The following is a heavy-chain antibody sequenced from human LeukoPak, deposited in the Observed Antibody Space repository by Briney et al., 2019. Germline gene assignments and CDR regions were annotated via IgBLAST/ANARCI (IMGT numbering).Heavy chain of an antibody. D-gene: IGHD3-10*01. V-gene: IGHV4-59*10. CDR3: ASGMYYYGSDDAFDI. J-gene: IGHJ3*02. CDR1: GGSFSGYY. CDR2: IYTSGST. Sequence: SETLSLTCAVYGGSFSGYYWSWIRQPPGKGLEWIGRIYTSGSTNYNPSLKSRVTISVDTSKNQFSLKLSSVTAADTAVYYCASGMYYYGSDDAFDIWGQGTMVTVSS.